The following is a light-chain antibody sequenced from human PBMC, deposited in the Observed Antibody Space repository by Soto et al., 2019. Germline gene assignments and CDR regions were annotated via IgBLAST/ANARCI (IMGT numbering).Light chain of an antibody. V-gene: IGKV3-15*01. Sequence: EIVMTQSPATLSVSPGERATLSCRASQRGSRNLAWYQQKPGQAPRLLIYDASTRATGIPARFSGSGSETEFTLTISSLQSEDYASYYCQQYNNWPPWTFGQGNK. J-gene: IGKJ1*01. CDR2: DAS. CDR3: QQYNNWPPWT. CDR1: QRGSRN.